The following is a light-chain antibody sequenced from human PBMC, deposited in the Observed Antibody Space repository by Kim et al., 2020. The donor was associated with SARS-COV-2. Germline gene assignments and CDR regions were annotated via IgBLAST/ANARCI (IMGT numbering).Light chain of an antibody. CDR3: QQYDDWPPWT. Sequence: SPGEKATLSYRASQSVSSKVAWYQQKAGQAPRLLSYDASTRATGIPVRFSGSGSGTDFTLTISSLQSEDLAVYHCQQYDDWPPWTFGQGTKVDIK. J-gene: IGKJ1*01. CDR2: DAS. V-gene: IGKV3-15*01. CDR1: QSVSSK.